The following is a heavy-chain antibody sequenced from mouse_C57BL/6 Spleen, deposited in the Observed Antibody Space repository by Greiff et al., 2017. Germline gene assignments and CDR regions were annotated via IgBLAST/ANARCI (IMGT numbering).Heavy chain of an antibody. V-gene: IGHV1-58*01. CDR3: ARWDYDRYYYAMDY. CDR2: IYIGNGYT. CDR1: GYTFTSYG. D-gene: IGHD2-4*01. Sequence: EVKLQESGAELVRPGSSVKMSCKTSGYTFTSYGINWVKQRPGQGLEWIGYIYIGNGYTEYNEKFKGKATLTSDTSSSTAYMQLSSLTSEDSSIYFCARWDYDRYYYAMDYWGQGTSVTVSS. J-gene: IGHJ4*01.